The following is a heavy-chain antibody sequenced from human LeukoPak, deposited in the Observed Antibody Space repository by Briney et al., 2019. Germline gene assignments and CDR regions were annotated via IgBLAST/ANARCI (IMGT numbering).Heavy chain of an antibody. CDR2: IKQDGSEK. D-gene: IGHD5-18*01. CDR1: TFTFSDYG. V-gene: IGHV3-7*01. CDR3: AKEWIRS. Sequence: GGSLRLSCVGSTFTFSDYGMHWVRQAPGKGLEWVANIKQDGSEKNYVDSVKGRFTISRDNAKNSLYLQMNSLRAEDTAVYYCAKEWIRSWGQGTMVTVSS. J-gene: IGHJ3*01.